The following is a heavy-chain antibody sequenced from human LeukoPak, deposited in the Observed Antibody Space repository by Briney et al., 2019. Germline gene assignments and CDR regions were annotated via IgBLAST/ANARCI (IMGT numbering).Heavy chain of an antibody. CDR2: ISGSDGST. CDR1: GFTFSSYA. CDR3: EKDLGGSGDYRPY. D-gene: IGHD2-21*02. Sequence: GGSLRLSCAASGFTFSSYAMSWVRQAPGKGLEWVSAISGSDGSTYYADSVKGRFTISRDNSKNTLYLQMNSLSAEDTVVYYCEKDLGGSGDYRPYWGQGSVVTVSS. J-gene: IGHJ4*02. V-gene: IGHV3-23*01.